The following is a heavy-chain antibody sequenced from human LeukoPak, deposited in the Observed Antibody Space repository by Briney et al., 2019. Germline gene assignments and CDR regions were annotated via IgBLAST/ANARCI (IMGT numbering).Heavy chain of an antibody. CDR1: GYTFTGYY. CDR2: INPNSGGT. Sequence: ASVKVSCKASGYTFTGYYMHWVRQAPGQGLEWMGWINPNSGGTNYAQKFQGWVTMTRDTSISTAYMELSRLRSDDTAVYYCARDAVPSISGWYDYYYYYGMDVWGQGTTVTVSS. D-gene: IGHD6-19*01. V-gene: IGHV1-2*04. CDR3: ARDAVPSISGWYDYYYYYGMDV. J-gene: IGHJ6*02.